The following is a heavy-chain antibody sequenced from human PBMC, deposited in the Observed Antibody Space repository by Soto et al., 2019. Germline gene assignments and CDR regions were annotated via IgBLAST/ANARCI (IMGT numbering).Heavy chain of an antibody. D-gene: IGHD3-22*01. J-gene: IGHJ4*02. Sequence: PGESLKISCKGSGYTFTDYWIGWVRQLPGKGLEWMGIIYPGDSDTRYSPSFQGHVTITVDKSTNTAYLQWSSLRASDTAMYYCARQIYDSDTGPNFQYYFDSWGQGTPVTVS. CDR2: IYPGDSDT. CDR1: GYTFTDYW. V-gene: IGHV5-51*01. CDR3: ARQIYDSDTGPNFQYYFDS.